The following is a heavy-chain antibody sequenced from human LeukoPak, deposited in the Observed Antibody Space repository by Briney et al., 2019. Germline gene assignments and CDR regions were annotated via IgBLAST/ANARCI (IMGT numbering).Heavy chain of an antibody. CDR1: GFAFSNYA. D-gene: IGHD6-13*01. CDR2: IGSAGVYT. Sequence: GGSLRLSCAASGFAFSNYAMHWVRQAPGKGLEYVAAIGSAGVYTYYAVSVKDRFTISRDNSKNTLYLQMTSLRAEDTAVYHCAKSTVGCGSNCGSYYYSMDVWGKGTTVTVSS. V-gene: IGHV3-64*02. J-gene: IGHJ6*03. CDR3: AKSTVGCGSNCGSYYYSMDV.